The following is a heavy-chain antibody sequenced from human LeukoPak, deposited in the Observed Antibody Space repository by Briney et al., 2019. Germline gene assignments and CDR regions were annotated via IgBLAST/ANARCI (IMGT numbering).Heavy chain of an antibody. D-gene: IGHD2-15*01. V-gene: IGHV5-51*01. CDR1: GYSFTSYW. CDR2: ICPGDSDT. CDR3: ARQGCSGGSCYSDYYYYGMDV. J-gene: IGHJ6*02. Sequence: GESLKISCKGSGYSFTSYWIGWVRQMPGNGLEWMGIICPGDSDTRYSPSFQGQVTISADKSISTAYLQWSSLKASDTAMYYCARQGCSGGSCYSDYYYYGMDVWGQGTTVTVPS.